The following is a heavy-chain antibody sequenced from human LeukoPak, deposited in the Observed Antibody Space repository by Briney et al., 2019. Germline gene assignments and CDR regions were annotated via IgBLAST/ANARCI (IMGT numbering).Heavy chain of an antibody. V-gene: IGHV4-4*09. CDR2: IYTSGST. Sequence: PSETLSLTCTVSGGSISSYYWSWIRQPPGKGLEWIGYIYTSGSTNYNPSLKSRVTISVDTSKNQFSRKLSSVTAADAAVYYCARGGWFDPWGQGTLVSVSS. CDR3: ARGGWFDP. J-gene: IGHJ5*02. CDR1: GGSISSYY. D-gene: IGHD3-16*01.